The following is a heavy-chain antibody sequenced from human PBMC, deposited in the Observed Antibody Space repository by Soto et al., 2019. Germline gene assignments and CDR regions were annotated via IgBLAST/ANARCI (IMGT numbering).Heavy chain of an antibody. Sequence: SETLSLTCTVSGGSISSYYWSWIRQPPGKGLEWIGYIYYSGSTNYNPSLKSRVTISVDTSKNQFSLKLSSVTAADTAVYYCARSLDYWGQGTLVSVSS. CDR1: GGSISSYY. V-gene: IGHV4-59*01. CDR2: IYYSGST. CDR3: ARSLDY. J-gene: IGHJ4*02.